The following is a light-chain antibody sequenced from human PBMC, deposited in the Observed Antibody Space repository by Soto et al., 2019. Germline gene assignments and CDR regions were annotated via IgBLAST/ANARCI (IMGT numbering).Light chain of an antibody. V-gene: IGKV3-20*01. Sequence: EIVLTQSPGTLSFSPGERATLSCRASQSVSSSYLAWYQPKPGQAPRLLIYGASSRATGIPDRFSGSGSGTDFTLTISRLEPEDFAVYYCQQYGSSLFTFGPGTKVDIK. CDR1: QSVSSSY. J-gene: IGKJ3*01. CDR3: QQYGSSLFT. CDR2: GAS.